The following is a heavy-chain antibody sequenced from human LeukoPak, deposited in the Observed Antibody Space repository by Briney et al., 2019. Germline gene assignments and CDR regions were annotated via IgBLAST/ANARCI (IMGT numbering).Heavy chain of an antibody. Sequence: SETLSLTCTVSGGSISSYYWSWIRRPAGTALEWIGRIYTSGTITYNPSLESRVTMSVDTSKNQFSLKLSSVTAADTAVYYCARRYYDFWSGYHSHFDYWGQGTLVTVSS. D-gene: IGHD3-3*01. CDR1: GGSISSYY. CDR3: ARRYYDFWSGYHSHFDY. J-gene: IGHJ4*02. CDR2: IYTSGTI. V-gene: IGHV4-4*07.